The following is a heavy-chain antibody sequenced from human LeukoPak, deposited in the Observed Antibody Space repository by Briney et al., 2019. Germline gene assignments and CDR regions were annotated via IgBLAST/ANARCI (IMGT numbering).Heavy chain of an antibody. D-gene: IGHD6-13*01. CDR3: ARVGGKSIAAAEFDY. CDR2: LHGDGIST. J-gene: IGHJ4*02. CDR1: GFTLSSYW. Sequence: GGSLRLSCAASGFTLSSYWMHWVRHAPGKGRVWVSRLHGDGISTNYADSVKGRFTISRDNAKNTLYLQMNNLRAEDTAVYYCARVGGKSIAAAEFDYWGQGTLVTVSS. V-gene: IGHV3-74*01.